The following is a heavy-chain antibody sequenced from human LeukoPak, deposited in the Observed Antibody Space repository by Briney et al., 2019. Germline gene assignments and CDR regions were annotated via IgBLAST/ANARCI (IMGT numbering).Heavy chain of an antibody. J-gene: IGHJ4*02. CDR2: INSDGNII. CDR3: VAGMGKY. D-gene: IGHD6-13*01. Sequence: GRSLRLSCAASGFTFSTYWMHWVRQVPGKGLVWVSRINSDGNIITYADSVKGRFTISRDNARNMVYLQMNSLRAEDTAVYYCVAGMGKYWGQGTLVPV. CDR1: GFTFSTYW. V-gene: IGHV3-74*03.